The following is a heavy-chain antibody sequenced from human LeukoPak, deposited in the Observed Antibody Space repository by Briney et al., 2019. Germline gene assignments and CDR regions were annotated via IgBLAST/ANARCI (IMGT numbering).Heavy chain of an antibody. CDR2: IYHGGST. Sequence: SETLSLTCTVSGYSISSGYYWGWIRQPPGKGLEWIVSIYHGGSTYYNPSLKSRVTMSIDTSKNQFSLLVSSVTAADTAVYYCARGAGSSSFECFDCWGQGTLVTVSS. CDR1: GYSISSGYY. CDR3: ARGAGSSSFECFDC. J-gene: IGHJ4*02. D-gene: IGHD6-6*01. V-gene: IGHV4-38-2*02.